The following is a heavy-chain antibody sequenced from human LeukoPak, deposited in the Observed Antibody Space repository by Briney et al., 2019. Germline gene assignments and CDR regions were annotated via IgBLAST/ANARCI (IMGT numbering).Heavy chain of an antibody. CDR2: IHYSGST. Sequence: KPSETLSLTCTVSGGSISSYYWNWIRQPPGKGLEWIANIHYSGSTNYDPSLKSRVTISVDTSNNQFSLKLSSVTAADTAVYYCAGRLFGGYYDRRVYSFAFGGRGPLVTASS. D-gene: IGHD3-9*01. J-gene: IGHJ4*02. CDR3: AGRLFGGYYDRRVYSFAF. CDR1: GGSISSYY. V-gene: IGHV4-59*08.